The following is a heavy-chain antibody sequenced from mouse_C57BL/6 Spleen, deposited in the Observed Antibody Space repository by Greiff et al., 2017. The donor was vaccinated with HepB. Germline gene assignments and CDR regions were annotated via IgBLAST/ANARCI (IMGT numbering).Heavy chain of an antibody. CDR2: IHPNSGST. J-gene: IGHJ3*01. D-gene: IGHD1-1*01. V-gene: IGHV1-64*01. Sequence: VKLQQPGAELVKPGASVKLSCKASGYTFTSYWMHWVKQRPGQGLEWIGMIHPNSGSTNYNEKFKSKATLTVDKSSSTAYMQLSSLTSEDSAVYYCARGGTTEGFAYWGQGTLVTVSA. CDR3: ARGGTTEGFAY. CDR1: GYTFTSYW.